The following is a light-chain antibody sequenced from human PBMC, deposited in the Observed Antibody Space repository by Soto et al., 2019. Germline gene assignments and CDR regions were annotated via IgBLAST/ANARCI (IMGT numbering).Light chain of an antibody. Sequence: EIVLTQSPGTLSLSPGERATLSCRASQSAPNSYLAWYHQKPGQAPRLLIYGASSRATGIPDRFSGSGSGTDFTLTISRLEPEDFAVYYCQQYGSSPQTFGQGTKVEI. V-gene: IGKV3-20*01. CDR1: QSAPNSY. CDR2: GAS. CDR3: QQYGSSPQT. J-gene: IGKJ1*01.